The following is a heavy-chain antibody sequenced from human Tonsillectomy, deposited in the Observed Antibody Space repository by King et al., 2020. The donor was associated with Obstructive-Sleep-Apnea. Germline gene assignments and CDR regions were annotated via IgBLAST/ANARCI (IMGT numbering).Heavy chain of an antibody. CDR1: GITFSSYW. V-gene: IGHV3-74*01. D-gene: IGHD1-26*01. Sequence: VQLVESGGGLVQPGGSLRLSCAASGITFSSYWMHWVRQAPGKGLVWVSHINSDGTRTSYADSVKGRFTISRDNAKKTLYLQMNSLRAEDTAVYYCARDRGSYYGSFDYWGQGPLVTVPS. CDR2: INSDGTRT. CDR3: ARDRGSYYGSFDY. J-gene: IGHJ4*02.